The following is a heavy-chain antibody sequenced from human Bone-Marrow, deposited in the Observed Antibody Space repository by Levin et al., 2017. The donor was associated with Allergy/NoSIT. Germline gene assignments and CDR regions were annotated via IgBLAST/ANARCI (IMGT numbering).Heavy chain of an antibody. D-gene: IGHD3-16*02. CDR2: INPNSGGT. CDR3: ARDAIMITFGGVIVRRAFDI. Sequence: GESLKISCKASGYTFTGYYMHWVRQAPGQGLEWMGWINPNSGGTNYAQKFQGRVTMTRDTSISTAYMELSRLRSDDTAVYYCARDAIMITFGGVIVRRAFDIWGQGTMVTVSS. CDR1: GYTFTGYY. J-gene: IGHJ3*02. V-gene: IGHV1-2*02.